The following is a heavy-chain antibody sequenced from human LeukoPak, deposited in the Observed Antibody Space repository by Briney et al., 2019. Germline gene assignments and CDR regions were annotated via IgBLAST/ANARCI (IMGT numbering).Heavy chain of an antibody. Sequence: GGSLRLSCAASGFTFSSYEMNWVRQAPGKGLEWVSYISSSGSTIYYADSVKGRFTISRDNAKNSLYLQMNSLRAEDTAVYYCARDSSGYYLLDYWGQGTLVTVSS. CDR1: GFTFSSYE. J-gene: IGHJ4*02. V-gene: IGHV3-48*03. CDR3: ARDSSGYYLLDY. CDR2: ISSSGSTI. D-gene: IGHD3-22*01.